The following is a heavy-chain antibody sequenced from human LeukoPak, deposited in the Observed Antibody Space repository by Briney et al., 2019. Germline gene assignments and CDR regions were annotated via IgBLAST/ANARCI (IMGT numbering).Heavy chain of an antibody. CDR2: INHSGST. V-gene: IGHV4-34*01. D-gene: IGHD3-3*01. CDR1: GGSFSGYY. Sequence: SETLSLTCAVYGGSFSGYYWSWIRQPPGKGLEWIGEINHSGSTNYNLSLKSRVTISVDTSKNQFSLKLSSVTAADTAVYYCARGLYDFWSGYQSGFDYWGQGTLVTVSS. J-gene: IGHJ4*02. CDR3: ARGLYDFWSGYQSGFDY.